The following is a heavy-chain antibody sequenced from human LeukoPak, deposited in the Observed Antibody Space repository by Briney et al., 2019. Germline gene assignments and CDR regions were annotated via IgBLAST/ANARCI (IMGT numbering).Heavy chain of an antibody. D-gene: IGHD5-12*01. CDR2: ISGSGGST. CDR1: GFTFSSYA. J-gene: IGHJ4*02. V-gene: IGHV3-23*01. CDR3: AKEARYVDIVATIRPIYYFDY. Sequence: GGSLRLSCAASGFTFSSYAMSWVRQAPGKGLEWVSAISGSGGSTYYADSVKGRFTISRDNSKNTLYLQMNSLRAEDTAVYYCAKEARYVDIVATIRPIYYFDYWGQGTLVTVSS.